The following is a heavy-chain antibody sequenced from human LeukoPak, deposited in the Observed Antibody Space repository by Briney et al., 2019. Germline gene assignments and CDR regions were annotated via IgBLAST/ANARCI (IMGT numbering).Heavy chain of an antibody. V-gene: IGHV3-30*04. Sequence: GGSLRLSCAVSGFTFNNYAMHWVRQAPGKGLEWVAVASYDGHNNYYADSVKGRFTISRDNSKNTLYLQMNSLRAEDTAVYYCARGGRSSSRGPYYYYYYMDVWGKGTTVTISS. D-gene: IGHD6-6*01. J-gene: IGHJ6*03. CDR3: ARGGRSSSRGPYYYYYYMDV. CDR2: ASYDGHNN. CDR1: GFTFNNYA.